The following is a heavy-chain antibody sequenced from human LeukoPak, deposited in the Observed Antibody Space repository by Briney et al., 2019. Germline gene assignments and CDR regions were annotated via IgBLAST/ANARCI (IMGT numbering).Heavy chain of an antibody. D-gene: IGHD1-1*01. J-gene: IGHJ4*02. CDR2: INHSGST. CDR1: GGSFSGYY. V-gene: IGHV4-34*01. CDR3: ARGQRHIDY. Sequence: SETLSLTCAVYGGSFSGYYWSWIRQPPGKGLEWIGEINHSGSTNYNPSLKCRVTISVDTSKNQFSLKLSSVTAADTAVYYCARGQRHIDYWGQGTLVTVSS.